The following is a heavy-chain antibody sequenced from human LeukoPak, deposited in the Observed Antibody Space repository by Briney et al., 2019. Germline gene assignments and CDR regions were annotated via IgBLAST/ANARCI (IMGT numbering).Heavy chain of an antibody. CDR3: AREGGYSSGWTEGYFDY. Sequence: GGSLRLSCAASGFTFSSYGMHWVRQAPGKGLEWVAVISYDGSNKYYAGSVKGRFTISRDNSKNTLYLQMNSLRAEDTAVYYCAREGGYSSGWTEGYFDYWGQGTLVTVSS. V-gene: IGHV3-30*03. CDR1: GFTFSSYG. CDR2: ISYDGSNK. D-gene: IGHD6-19*01. J-gene: IGHJ4*02.